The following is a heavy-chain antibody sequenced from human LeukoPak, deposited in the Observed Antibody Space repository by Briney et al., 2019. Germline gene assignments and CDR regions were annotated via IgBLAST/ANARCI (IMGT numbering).Heavy chain of an antibody. Sequence: GESLKISCKASGYSFTSYWIGWVRQMPEKGLERMGIIYPGDSDTRYSPSFQGQVTISADKSISTAYLQWSSLKASDTAMYYCARERSSGYYTEDAFNIWGQGTMVTVSS. J-gene: IGHJ3*02. D-gene: IGHD3-22*01. CDR1: GYSFTSYW. V-gene: IGHV5-51*01. CDR2: IYPGDSDT. CDR3: ARERSSGYYTEDAFNI.